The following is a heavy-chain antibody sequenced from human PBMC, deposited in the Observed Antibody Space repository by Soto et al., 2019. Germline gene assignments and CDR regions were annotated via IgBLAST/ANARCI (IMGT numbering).Heavy chain of an antibody. Sequence: ASVKVSCKASGYTFTSYGISWVRQAPGQGLEWMGWISAYNGNTNYAQKLQGRVTMTTDTSTSTAYMELRSLRSDDTAVYYCARDPITFGGVIVSFDYWGQGTLVTVSS. CDR1: GYTFTSYG. CDR3: ARDPITFGGVIVSFDY. J-gene: IGHJ4*02. D-gene: IGHD3-16*02. CDR2: ISAYNGNT. V-gene: IGHV1-18*01.